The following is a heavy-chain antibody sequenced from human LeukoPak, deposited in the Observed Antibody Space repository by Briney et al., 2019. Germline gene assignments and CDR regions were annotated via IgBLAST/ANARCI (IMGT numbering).Heavy chain of an antibody. CDR3: ARVYRSYYYDSSGYSFLPVCDY. CDR2: INPNSGGT. CDR1: GYTFTGYY. Sequence: SSVKVSCKASGYTFTGYYMHWVRQAPGQGLAGMGWINPNSGGTNYAQKFQGRVTMTRDTSSSTAYMELSRLRSDDTAVYYCARVYRSYYYDSSGYSFLPVCDYWGQGTRVTVSS. J-gene: IGHJ4*02. D-gene: IGHD3-22*01. V-gene: IGHV1-2*02.